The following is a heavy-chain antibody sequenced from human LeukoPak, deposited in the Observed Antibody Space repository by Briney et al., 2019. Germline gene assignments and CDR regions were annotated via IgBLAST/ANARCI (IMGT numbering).Heavy chain of an antibody. CDR1: GYTFTFYY. CDR3: ARVKEGSSWYFDY. J-gene: IGHJ4*02. Sequence: ASVTVSFKASGYTFTFYYMHWVRQAPGQGLEWMGWINPNSGGTNYAQKFQGRVTMTRDTSISTAYMELSRLRSDDTAVYYCARVKEGSSWYFDYWGQGTLVTVSS. D-gene: IGHD6-13*01. CDR2: INPNSGGT. V-gene: IGHV1-2*02.